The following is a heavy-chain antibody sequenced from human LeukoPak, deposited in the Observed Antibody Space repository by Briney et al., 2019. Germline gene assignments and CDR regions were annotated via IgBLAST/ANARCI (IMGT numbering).Heavy chain of an antibody. V-gene: IGHV3-33*01. CDR3: ARSLPDSSGYYYDY. CDR1: GFTVSSNY. CDR2: IWYDGSTK. J-gene: IGHJ4*02. D-gene: IGHD3-22*01. Sequence: GGSLRLSCAASGFTVSSNYMSWVRQAPGKGLEWVAVIWYDGSTKYYADSVKGRFTISRDTSKNTLYLQMNSLRAEDTAVYYCARSLPDSSGYYYDYWGQGTLVTVSS.